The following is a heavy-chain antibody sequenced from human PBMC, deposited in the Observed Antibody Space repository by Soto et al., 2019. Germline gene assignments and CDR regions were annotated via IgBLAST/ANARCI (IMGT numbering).Heavy chain of an antibody. CDR3: ARESSYYYDSSALGMSGMDV. D-gene: IGHD3-22*01. CDR1: GFTVSSNY. CDR2: IYIGGST. J-gene: IGHJ6*02. Sequence: GGSLRLSCAASGFTVSSNYMSWVRQAPGKGLEWVSVIYIGGSTYYADSVKGRFTISRDNSKNTLYLQMNILRAEDSAVYYCARESSYYYDSSALGMSGMDVWGQGTTVTVSS. V-gene: IGHV3-53*01.